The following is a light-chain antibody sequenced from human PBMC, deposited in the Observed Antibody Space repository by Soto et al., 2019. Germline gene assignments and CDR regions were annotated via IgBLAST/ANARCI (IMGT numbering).Light chain of an antibody. J-gene: IGKJ5*01. Sequence: EIVMTQSPATLSVSPGERATLSRRASQSVDSNLAWYQQKPGQAPRLLIYATSTRATGIPDRFSGSGSGTEFSLTISNLQSEDFAVYHCQQYDNKPPITFGQGTRLEIK. V-gene: IGKV3-15*01. CDR3: QQYDNKPPIT. CDR2: ATS. CDR1: QSVDSN.